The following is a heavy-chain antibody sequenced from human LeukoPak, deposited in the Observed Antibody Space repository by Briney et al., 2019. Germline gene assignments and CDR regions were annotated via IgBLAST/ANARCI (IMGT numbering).Heavy chain of an antibody. D-gene: IGHD1-26*01. CDR1: GYTFTDYY. V-gene: IGHV1-2*02. CDR2: IDPNSGAT. Sequence: ASVKVSCKASGYTFTDYYIHWVRQAPGQGLEWMAWIDPNSGATNYAQKFQGRITMTRDTSTSTVYMELSSLRSEDTAVYYCARDRLYSGSYKGSFDYWGQGTLVTVSS. CDR3: ARDRLYSGSYKGSFDY. J-gene: IGHJ4*02.